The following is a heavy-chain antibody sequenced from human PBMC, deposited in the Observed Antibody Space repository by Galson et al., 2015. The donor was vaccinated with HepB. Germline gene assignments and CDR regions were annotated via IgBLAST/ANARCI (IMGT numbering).Heavy chain of an antibody. D-gene: IGHD3-10*01. CDR1: GFTFSSYS. CDR3: ARDLQYYYGSGSSDY. V-gene: IGHV3-48*01. J-gene: IGHJ4*02. Sequence: SLRLSCAASGFTFSSYSMNWVRQAPGKGLEWVSYISSSSSTIYYADSVKGRFTISRDNAKNSLYLQMNSLRAEDTAVYYCARDLQYYYGSGSSDYWGQGTLVTVSS. CDR2: ISSSSSTI.